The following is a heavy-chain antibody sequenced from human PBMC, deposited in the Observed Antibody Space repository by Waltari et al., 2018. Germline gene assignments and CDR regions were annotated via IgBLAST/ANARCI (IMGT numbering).Heavy chain of an antibody. Sequence: QVQLQESGPGLVKPSETLSLTCTVSGGSISSYYWSWLRQPPGKGLEWIGYIYYSGSTNYNPALKSRVTRSVDTSKNQFSRKLSSVTAADTAVYYCARGLSRQQPVDYWGQGTLVTVSS. CDR2: IYYSGST. V-gene: IGHV4-59*01. J-gene: IGHJ4*02. D-gene: IGHD6-13*01. CDR3: ARGLSRQQPVDY. CDR1: GGSISSYY.